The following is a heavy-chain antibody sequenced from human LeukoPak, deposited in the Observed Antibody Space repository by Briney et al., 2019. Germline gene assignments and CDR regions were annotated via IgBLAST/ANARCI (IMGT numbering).Heavy chain of an antibody. Sequence: ASVKVSCKASGYTFTGYYMHWVRQAPGQGLEWMGWINPNSGGTNYAQKFQGRVTMTRDTSTSTVNMELSSLRSEDTAVYYCARVGDYYGSGSYSPYDFWGQGTLVTVSS. CDR3: ARVGDYYGSGSYSPYDF. J-gene: IGHJ4*02. CDR1: GYTFTGYY. V-gene: IGHV1-2*02. D-gene: IGHD3-10*01. CDR2: INPNSGGT.